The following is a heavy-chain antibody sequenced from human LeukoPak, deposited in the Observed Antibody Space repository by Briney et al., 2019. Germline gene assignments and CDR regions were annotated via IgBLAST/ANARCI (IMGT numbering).Heavy chain of an antibody. V-gene: IGHV4-59*01. Sequence: SETLSLTCPVSGASINNYYWTWIRQPPGKGLEWIGYVYHTGASGYHPSLKSRVAMSLDTSKNQVSLNLRSVTAADTAVYFCTRVVNGGHFDYWGQGTLVTVSS. D-gene: IGHD2-8*01. CDR1: GASINNYY. J-gene: IGHJ4*02. CDR2: VYHTGAS. CDR3: TRVVNGGHFDY.